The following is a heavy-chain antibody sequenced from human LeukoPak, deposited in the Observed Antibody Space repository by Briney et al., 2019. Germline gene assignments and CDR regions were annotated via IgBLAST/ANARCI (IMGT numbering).Heavy chain of an antibody. CDR3: ARLDGTGRSQIMIDY. D-gene: IGHD1-14*01. CDR1: GYTCTGYY. CDR2: INPNSGGT. Sequence: ASVKVSCKASGYTCTGYYIHWVRQAPGQGLEWMGRINPNSGGTNSAQKFQGRVTMTWDTSVNTAYLELGSLRSDDTAVYFCARLDGTGRSQIMIDYWGQGTLVTVSS. J-gene: IGHJ4*02. V-gene: IGHV1-2*06.